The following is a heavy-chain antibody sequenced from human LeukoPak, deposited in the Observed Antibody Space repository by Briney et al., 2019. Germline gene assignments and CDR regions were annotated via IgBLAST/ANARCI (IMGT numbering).Heavy chain of an antibody. CDR3: ARNPYPEGSGWVRNYYYGMDV. CDR2: IYTSGST. D-gene: IGHD6-19*01. V-gene: IGHV4-4*07. J-gene: IGHJ6*02. CDR1: GGSISSYY. Sequence: SETLSLTCTVSGGSISSYYWSWIRQPAGKGLEWIGRIYTSGSTNYNPSLKSRVTMSVDTSKNQFSLKLSSVTAADTAVYYCARNPYPEGSGWVRNYYYGMDVWGQGITVTVSS.